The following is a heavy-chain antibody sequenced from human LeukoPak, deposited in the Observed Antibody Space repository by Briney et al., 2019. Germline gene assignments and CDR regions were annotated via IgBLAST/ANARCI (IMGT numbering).Heavy chain of an antibody. CDR2: ISSSGSTI. J-gene: IGHJ4*02. Sequence: GGSLRLSCAASGFTFSSYEMNWVRQAPGKGLEWVSYISSSGSTIYYADSVKGRFTISRDNAKNSLYLQMNSLRAEDTAVYYCARVRTGHYRTTYYFDYWGQGTLVTVSS. CDR3: ARVRTGHYRTTYYFDY. CDR1: GFTFSSYE. D-gene: IGHD3-9*01. V-gene: IGHV3-48*03.